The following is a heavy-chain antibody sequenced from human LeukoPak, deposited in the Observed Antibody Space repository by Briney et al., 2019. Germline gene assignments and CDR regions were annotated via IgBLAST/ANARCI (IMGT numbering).Heavy chain of an antibody. CDR3: ARPIIYDSSRYYRYWYLDL. D-gene: IGHD3-22*01. Sequence: GESLKISCKGSGYTFTNYWIAWVRQMPGKGLEWMGIIHPADSDTRYSPSFQGQVTISADKSISTAYLQWSSLKASDSAMYYCARPIIYDSSRYYRYWYLDLWGRGTLVTVS. CDR2: IHPADSDT. J-gene: IGHJ2*01. CDR1: GYTFTNYW. V-gene: IGHV5-51*01.